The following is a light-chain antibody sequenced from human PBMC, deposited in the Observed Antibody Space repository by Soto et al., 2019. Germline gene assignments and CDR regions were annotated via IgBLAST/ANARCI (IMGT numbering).Light chain of an antibody. J-gene: IGKJ1*01. V-gene: IGKV3-20*01. CDR3: QQYGGSPRT. Sequence: EIVLTQSPGTLSLSPGERATLSCRASQSVTKSLAWYQQKPGQAPRLLIYGASSRATGIPDRFSGSGSGTDFTLTISRLEPEDFAVYYCQQYGGSPRTFGQGPKVE. CDR2: GAS. CDR1: QSVTKS.